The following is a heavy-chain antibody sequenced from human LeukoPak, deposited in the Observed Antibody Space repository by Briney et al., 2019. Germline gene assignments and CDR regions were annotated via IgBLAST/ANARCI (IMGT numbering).Heavy chain of an antibody. J-gene: IGHJ4*02. CDR2: INHSGST. CDR3: AREDYGGNGSAGY. V-gene: IGHV4-34*01. CDR1: GGSFSGYY. Sequence: SETLSLTCAVYGGSFSGYYWSWIRQPPGKGLEWIGEINHSGSTNYNPSLKSRVTISVDTSKNQFSLKLSPVTAADTAVYYCAREDYGGNGSAGYWGQGTLVTVSS. D-gene: IGHD4-23*01.